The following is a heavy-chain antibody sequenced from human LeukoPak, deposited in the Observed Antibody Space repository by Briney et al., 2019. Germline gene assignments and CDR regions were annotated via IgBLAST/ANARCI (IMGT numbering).Heavy chain of an antibody. J-gene: IGHJ6*03. CDR3: ARAGYSSSWSSSELYYYYYYMDV. Sequence: GASVKVSCKASGYTFTSYDINWVRQATGQGLEWMGWMNPNSGNTGYAQKFQGRVTITRNTSISTAYMELSSLRSEDTAVYYCARAGYSSSWSSSELYYYYYYMDVWGKGTTVTVSS. CDR2: MNPNSGNT. V-gene: IGHV1-8*03. D-gene: IGHD6-13*01. CDR1: GYTFTSYD.